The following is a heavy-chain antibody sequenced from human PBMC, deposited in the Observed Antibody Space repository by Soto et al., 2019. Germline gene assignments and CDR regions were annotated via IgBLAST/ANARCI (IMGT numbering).Heavy chain of an antibody. CDR1: GGTFSSYA. V-gene: IGHV1-69*13. Sequence: SVKVSCKASGGTFSSYAISWVRQAPGQGLEWMGGIIPIFGTANCAQKFQGRVTITADESTSTAYMELSSLRSEDTAVYYCARETTNYDFWSGHAYYFDYGGQGTLVTVS. CDR2: IIPIFGTA. CDR3: ARETTNYDFWSGHAYYFDY. D-gene: IGHD3-3*01. J-gene: IGHJ4*02.